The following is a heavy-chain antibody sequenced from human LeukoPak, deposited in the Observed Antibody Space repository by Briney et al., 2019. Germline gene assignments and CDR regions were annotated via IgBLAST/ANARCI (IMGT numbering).Heavy chain of an antibody. CDR3: VRDDGIGLDAFDV. J-gene: IGHJ3*01. V-gene: IGHV6-1*01. CDR2: TYYRSKWYN. D-gene: IGHD1-14*01. Sequence: SQTLSLTCAVSGDIVSSNSAAWNWISQSPSRGLEWLGRTYYRSKWYNDYAVSVKSRITINPDTSKNQFSLQLNSVTPEDTAVYYCVRDDGIGLDAFDVWSPGTMVTVSS. CDR1: GDIVSSNSAA.